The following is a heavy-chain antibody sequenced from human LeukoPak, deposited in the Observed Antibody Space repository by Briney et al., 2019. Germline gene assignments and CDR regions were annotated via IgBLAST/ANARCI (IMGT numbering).Heavy chain of an antibody. D-gene: IGHD6-13*01. V-gene: IGHV3-30*04. CDR2: ISYDGSNK. CDR1: GFTFSSYA. CDR3: ARDEYSSSWYTYYYYYGMDV. J-gene: IGHJ6*02. Sequence: AGGSLRLSCAASGFTFSSYAMHWVRQAPGKGLEWVAVISYDGSNKYYADSVKGRFTISRDNSKNTLYLQMNSLRAEDTAVYYCARDEYSSSWYTYYYYYGMDVWGQGTTVTVSS.